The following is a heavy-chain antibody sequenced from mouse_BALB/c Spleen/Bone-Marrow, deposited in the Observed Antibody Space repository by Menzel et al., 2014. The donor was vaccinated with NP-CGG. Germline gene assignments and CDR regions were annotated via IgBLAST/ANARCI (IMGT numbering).Heavy chain of an antibody. D-gene: IGHD1-1*02. Sequence: EVHLVESGGGLMKPGGSLKLSCAASGFTFSDYYMYWVRRTPEKRLEWVATISDGGTYSYYADSVKGRFTISRDNAKSNLYLQMNSLKSEDTAMYYCARDMGDYWGQGTTLTVSS. CDR2: ISDGGTYS. CDR3: ARDMGDY. CDR1: GFTFSDYY. V-gene: IGHV5-4*02. J-gene: IGHJ2*01.